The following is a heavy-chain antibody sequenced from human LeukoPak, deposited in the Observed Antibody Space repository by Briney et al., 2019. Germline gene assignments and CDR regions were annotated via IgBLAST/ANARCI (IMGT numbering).Heavy chain of an antibody. CDR3: ARGPTLTYDFWSGSLNWFDP. CDR1: GFTFGDYA. D-gene: IGHD3-3*01. Sequence: LRLSCTASGFTFGDYAMSWIRQPPGKGLEWIGYIYYSGSTNYNPSLKSRVTISADTSKNQFSLKLSSVTAADTAVYYCARGPTLTYDFWSGSLNWFDPWGQGTLVTVSS. J-gene: IGHJ5*02. V-gene: IGHV4-59*01. CDR2: IYYSGST.